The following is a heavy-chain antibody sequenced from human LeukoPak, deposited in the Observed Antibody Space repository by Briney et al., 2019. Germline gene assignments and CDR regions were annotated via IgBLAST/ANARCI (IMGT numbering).Heavy chain of an antibody. J-gene: IGHJ4*02. CDR2: IYTSGST. D-gene: IGHD6-19*01. Sequence: PSETLSLTCTVSGGSISSYYWSWIRQPPGKGLEWIGRIYTSGSTNYNPSLKSRVTISVDTSKNQFSLKLSSVTAADTAVYYCARDIRYSSGGQDYWGQGTLVTVSS. CDR1: GGSISSYY. V-gene: IGHV4-4*08. CDR3: ARDIRYSSGGQDY.